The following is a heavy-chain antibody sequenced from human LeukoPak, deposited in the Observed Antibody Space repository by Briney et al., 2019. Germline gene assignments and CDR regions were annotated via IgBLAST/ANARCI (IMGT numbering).Heavy chain of an antibody. Sequence: ASVKVSCKASGYTFTGYAMHWVRQAPGQRLEWMGWINAGNGNTKYSQKFQGRVTITRDTSASTAYMELSSLRSEDTAVYYCARVGVGATHLDYWGQGTLVTVSS. D-gene: IGHD1-26*01. CDR3: ARVGVGATHLDY. CDR1: GYTFTGYA. J-gene: IGHJ4*02. CDR2: INAGNGNT. V-gene: IGHV1-3*01.